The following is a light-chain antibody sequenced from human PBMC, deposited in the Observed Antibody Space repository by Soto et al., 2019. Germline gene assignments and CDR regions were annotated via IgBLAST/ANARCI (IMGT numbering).Light chain of an antibody. J-gene: IGKJ5*01. V-gene: IGKV1-39*01. CDR2: AAS. CDR1: QSISSY. Sequence: DIQMTQSPSSLSASVGDRVTITCRASQSISSYLNWYQQKPGKAPKLLIYAASSLQSGVPSRFSGSGSGTDFTLTIRSLQPEDFATYYCQQSYSTPPITFGQGTRLEIK. CDR3: QQSYSTPPIT.